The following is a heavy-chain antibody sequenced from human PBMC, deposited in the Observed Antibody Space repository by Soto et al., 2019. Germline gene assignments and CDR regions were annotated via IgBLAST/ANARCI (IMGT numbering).Heavy chain of an antibody. CDR1: GYTFTSYG. J-gene: IGHJ6*02. D-gene: IGHD3-16*01. Sequence: ASVKVSCKASGYTFTSYGISWVRQAPGQGLEWMGWISAYNGNTKYAQNLQGRVTMTTDTSTSTAYMELRSLRSDDSAVYYCARMGDVPYYYYGMDVWGQGTTVTVS. V-gene: IGHV1-18*01. CDR3: ARMGDVPYYYYGMDV. CDR2: ISAYNGNT.